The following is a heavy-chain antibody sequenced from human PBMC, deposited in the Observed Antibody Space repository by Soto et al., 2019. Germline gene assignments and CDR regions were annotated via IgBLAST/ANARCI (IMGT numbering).Heavy chain of an antibody. D-gene: IGHD6-19*01. CDR1: GFTFNSYA. CDR3: AKLFVAGPFDY. J-gene: IGHJ4*02. Sequence: SLRLSCAATGFTFNSYAMSWVRQAPGKGLEWVSAISGSGGSTYYADSVKGRFTISRDNSKNTLYLQMNSLRAEDTAVYYCAKLFVAGPFDYWGQGTLVTVSS. CDR2: ISGSGGST. V-gene: IGHV3-23*01.